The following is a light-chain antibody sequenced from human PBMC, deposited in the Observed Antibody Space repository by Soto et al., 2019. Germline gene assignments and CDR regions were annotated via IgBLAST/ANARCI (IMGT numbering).Light chain of an antibody. J-gene: IGLJ2*01. Sequence: HFALTQPASVSGSPGQSITISCTGTSSDVGGYNYVSWYQQHPGKAPKLMIYDVSNRPSGVSNRFSGSKSGNTASLTISGLQAEDEADYYCSSYTSSSTPHVVFGGGTKLTVL. CDR3: SSYTSSSTPHVV. CDR1: SSDVGGYNY. CDR2: DVS. V-gene: IGLV2-14*01.